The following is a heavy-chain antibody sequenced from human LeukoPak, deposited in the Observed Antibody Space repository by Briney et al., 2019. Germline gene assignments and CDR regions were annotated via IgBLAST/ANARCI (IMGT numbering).Heavy chain of an antibody. CDR3: ARGARYSYASHSKFDY. J-gene: IGHJ4*02. Sequence: SETLSLTCTVSGGSISSYYWSWIRQPAGKGLEWIGRIYTSGSTNYNPSLKSRVTMSVDTSKNQFSLKLSSVTAADTAVYYCARGARYSYASHSKFDYWGQGTLVTVSS. V-gene: IGHV4-4*07. CDR2: IYTSGST. D-gene: IGHD5-18*01. CDR1: GGSISSYY.